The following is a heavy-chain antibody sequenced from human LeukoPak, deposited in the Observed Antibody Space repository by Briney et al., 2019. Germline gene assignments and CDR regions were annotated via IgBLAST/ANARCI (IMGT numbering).Heavy chain of an antibody. Sequence: SETLSLTCTVSGGSISSGSYYWSWIRQPAGKGLEWIGRIYTRGSINYNPSLKSRVTISIDTSKNQFSLKLSSVTAADTAVYYCAGLEGGSYDHASYWGQGTLVTVSS. CDR2: IYTRGSI. V-gene: IGHV4-61*02. J-gene: IGHJ4*02. CDR1: GGSISSGSYY. CDR3: AGLEGGSYDHASY. D-gene: IGHD1-26*01.